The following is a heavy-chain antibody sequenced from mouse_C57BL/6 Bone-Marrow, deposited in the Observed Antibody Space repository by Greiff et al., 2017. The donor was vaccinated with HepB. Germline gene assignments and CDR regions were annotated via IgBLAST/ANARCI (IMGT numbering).Heavy chain of an antibody. J-gene: IGHJ1*03. Sequence: EVQLMESGGGLVKPGGSLKLSCAASGFTFSDYGMHWVRQAPEKGLEWVAYISSGSSTIYYADTVKGRFTIARDNAKNTLFLKMTSLRSEDTAMYYCARGYYGSSPYWYCDVWGTGTTVTVSS. CDR1: GFTFSDYG. V-gene: IGHV5-17*01. D-gene: IGHD1-1*01. CDR3: ARGYYGSSPYWYCDV. CDR2: ISSGSSTI.